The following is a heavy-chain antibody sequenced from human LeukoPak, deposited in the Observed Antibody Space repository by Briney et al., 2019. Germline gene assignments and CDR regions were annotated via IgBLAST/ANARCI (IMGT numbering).Heavy chain of an antibody. Sequence: GGSLRLSCAASGFTVSSYAMSSVRQAPAKGLEWVSAISGSGGSTYYADSVKGRFTISRDNSKNTLYLQMNSLRAEDTAVYYCAKDGGGFDYWGQGTLVTVSS. CDR2: ISGSGGST. CDR3: AKDGGGFDY. CDR1: GFTVSSYA. D-gene: IGHD2-15*01. V-gene: IGHV3-23*01. J-gene: IGHJ4*02.